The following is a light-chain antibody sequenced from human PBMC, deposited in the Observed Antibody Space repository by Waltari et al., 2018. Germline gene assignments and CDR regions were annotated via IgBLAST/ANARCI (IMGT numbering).Light chain of an antibody. Sequence: QSVLTQPPSVSGAPGQRVTISCTGRRSNIGSPHDVHWYQQRPGTAPKLLIYGNNNRPSGVPDRFSGSKSGTSASLAITGLQAGDEADYYCQSYDSSLSARVFGGGTKLTVL. V-gene: IGLV1-40*01. CDR3: QSYDSSLSARV. CDR2: GNN. J-gene: IGLJ3*02. CDR1: RSNIGSPHD.